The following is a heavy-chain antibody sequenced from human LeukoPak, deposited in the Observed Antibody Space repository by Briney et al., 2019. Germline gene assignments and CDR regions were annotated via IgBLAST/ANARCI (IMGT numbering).Heavy chain of an antibody. CDR2: ISLDSGRI. V-gene: IGHV3-9*03. D-gene: IGHD6-13*01. CDR3: AKDMGSSWYSTTLGY. CDR1: AFTFDDYA. J-gene: IGHJ4*02. Sequence: GRSLRLSCAPSAFTFDDYAMHWVRHAPGKGLEGVSGISLDSGRIGYADSVKGRFTISRDNAKNSLYLQMNSLRAEDMALYYCAKDMGSSWYSTTLGYWGQGTLVTVSS.